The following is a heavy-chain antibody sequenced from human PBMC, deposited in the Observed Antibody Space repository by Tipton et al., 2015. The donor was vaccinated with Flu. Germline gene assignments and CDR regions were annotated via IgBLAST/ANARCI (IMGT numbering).Heavy chain of an antibody. CDR3: ARLSYYDVDLKNFYFDY. Sequence: TLSLTCTVSSGSIRSTNYFCAWIRQPPGKRLELIGSIYPSGTTYYNPFLKSRVTISVDTSKSQFSLMLRSVTAADTAVYYCARLSYYDVDLKNFYFDYWGQGALVTVSS. V-gene: IGHV4-39*01. CDR1: SGSIRSTNYF. CDR2: IYPSGTT. D-gene: IGHD3-10*02. J-gene: IGHJ4*02.